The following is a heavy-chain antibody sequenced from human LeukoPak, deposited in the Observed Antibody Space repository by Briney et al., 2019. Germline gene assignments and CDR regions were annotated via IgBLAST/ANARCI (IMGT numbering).Heavy chain of an antibody. CDR3: AKDLRGYFDWLLPEFDY. J-gene: IGHJ4*02. Sequence: GGSLRLSCAASRFTFSNYGMSWVRQAPGKGLEWVSGMSGSGGSTYYADSVKGRFTISRDNSKNTLYLQMNSLRAEDTAVYYCAKDLRGYFDWLLPEFDYWGQGTLVTVSS. D-gene: IGHD3-9*01. V-gene: IGHV3-23*01. CDR2: MSGSGGST. CDR1: RFTFSNYG.